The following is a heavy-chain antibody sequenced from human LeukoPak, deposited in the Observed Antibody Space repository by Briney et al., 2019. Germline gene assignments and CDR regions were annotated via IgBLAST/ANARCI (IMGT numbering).Heavy chain of an antibody. CDR2: IDTSGTT. V-gene: IGHV4-61*09. CDR3: AREGWAAVGRSYYCYYMDV. CDR1: GGSISSGSYY. J-gene: IGHJ6*03. Sequence: PSETLSLTCTVSGGSISSGSYYWSWIRQPAGKGLEWIGHIDTSGTTKYTPSIKGRATISLDTSKNQFSLNLSSVTAADTAVYYCAREGWAAVGRSYYCYYMDVWGKGTTVTISS. D-gene: IGHD6-13*01.